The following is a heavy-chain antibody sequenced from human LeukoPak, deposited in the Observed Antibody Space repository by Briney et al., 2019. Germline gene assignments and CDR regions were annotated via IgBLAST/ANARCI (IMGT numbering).Heavy chain of an antibody. CDR3: AREGYTSGRAAAFDF. CDR2: IPHDGGGK. D-gene: IGHD6-19*01. CDR1: LFTPSNYH. Sequence: GGSLRLSCAASLFTPSNYHMHRVRQAPGRGLEWVALIPHDGGGKQYAASVQDRFTISRDNSENTVYLQMNSLRHDDAAVYFCAREGYTSGRAAAFDFWGRGTLVTVSS. V-gene: IGHV3-30*04. J-gene: IGHJ4*02.